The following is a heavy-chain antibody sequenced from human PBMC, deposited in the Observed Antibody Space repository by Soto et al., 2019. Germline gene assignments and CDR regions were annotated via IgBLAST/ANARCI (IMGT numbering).Heavy chain of an antibody. V-gene: IGHV3-30*18. Sequence: GESLKISCAASGVTFSSYGMHWVRKAPGKGLEWVAVISYDGSNKYYADSVKGRFTISRDNSKNTLYLQMNSLRAEDTAVYYCAKMGLAGYASYYGMDVWGQGTTVTVSS. CDR2: ISYDGSNK. CDR3: AKMGLAGYASYYGMDV. J-gene: IGHJ6*02. CDR1: GVTFSSYG. D-gene: IGHD5-12*01.